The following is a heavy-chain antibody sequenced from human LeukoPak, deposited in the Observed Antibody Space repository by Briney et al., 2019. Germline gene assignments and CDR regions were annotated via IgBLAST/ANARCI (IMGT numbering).Heavy chain of an antibody. CDR3: ARLGYGDYNPPIDY. CDR2: INHSGSA. D-gene: IGHD4-17*01. J-gene: IGHJ4*02. CDR1: GGSFSGYY. Sequence: KSSETLSLTCAVYGGSFSGYYWSWIRQPPGKGLEWIGDINHSGSANYNPSLKSRVTISADTSKNQFSLKLSSVTAADTAVYYCARLGYGDYNPPIDYWGQGTLVTVSS. V-gene: IGHV4-34*01.